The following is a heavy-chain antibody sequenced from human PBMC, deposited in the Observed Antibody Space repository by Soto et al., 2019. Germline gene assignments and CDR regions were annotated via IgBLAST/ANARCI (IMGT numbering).Heavy chain of an antibody. CDR3: ASDLSGSDIVY. CDR2: TRNKASGYIT. V-gene: IGHV3-72*01. CDR1: GFIFSDHL. D-gene: IGHD1-26*01. Sequence: EVQLVESGGGLVQPGGSLRLSCAASGFIFSDHLMDWVRQSPRKGLEWVGRTRNKASGYITQYGASVKGRFTISRDESQNLLYLQMNSLRTEDTAVYYCASDLSGSDIVYWGQGTLVTVSS. J-gene: IGHJ4*02.